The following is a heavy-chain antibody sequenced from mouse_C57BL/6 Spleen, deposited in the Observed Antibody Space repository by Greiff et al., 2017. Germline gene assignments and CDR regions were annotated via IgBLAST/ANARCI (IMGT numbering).Heavy chain of an antibody. CDR2: IYPGDGDT. Sequence: QVQLQQSGAELVKPGASVKISCKVSGYAFSSYWMNWVKQRPGKGLEWIGQIYPGDGDTNDNGKFKGTATLTADKSSSTAYMQLSSLTSKDSAVYFCARGATVVALYYFDYWGQGTTLTVSS. J-gene: IGHJ2*01. CDR1: GYAFSSYW. V-gene: IGHV1-80*01. D-gene: IGHD1-1*01. CDR3: ARGATVVALYYFDY.